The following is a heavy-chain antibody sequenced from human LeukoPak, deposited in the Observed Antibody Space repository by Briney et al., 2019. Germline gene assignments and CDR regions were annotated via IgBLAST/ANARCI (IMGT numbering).Heavy chain of an antibody. CDR3: ARLGSAWSLDF. V-gene: IGHV3-33*01. D-gene: IGHD6-19*01. CDR2: IWYDGSEK. Sequence: PGGSLRLSCAASGFAFSNYGMHWVRQAPGKGLEWVSTIWYDGSEKYYVDSVKGRFTISRDDSKNTLYLQMSSLRVEDTAVYYCARLGSAWSLDFWGQGTLVTVSS. J-gene: IGHJ4*02. CDR1: GFAFSNYG.